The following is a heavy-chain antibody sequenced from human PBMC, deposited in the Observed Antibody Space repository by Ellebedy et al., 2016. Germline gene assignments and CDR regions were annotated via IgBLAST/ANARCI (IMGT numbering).Heavy chain of an antibody. CDR1: GDSFTAYY. D-gene: IGHD6-25*01. CDR2: INYSGRS. V-gene: IGHV4-59*01. J-gene: IGHJ5*02. Sequence: GSLRLSCSISGDSFTAYYWSWLRQTPGKGLEWIGHINYSGRSNFHPSLRSRVSISLDTSKRQFSLTLNSVTAADTATYYCARMPVYSGSFGWFDPWGQGVLVTVFS. CDR3: ARMPVYSGSFGWFDP.